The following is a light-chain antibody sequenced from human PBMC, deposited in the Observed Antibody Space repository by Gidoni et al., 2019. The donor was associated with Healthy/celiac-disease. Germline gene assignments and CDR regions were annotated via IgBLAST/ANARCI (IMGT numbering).Light chain of an antibody. CDR1: QSVSSY. CDR3: QRRSNWPPLT. V-gene: IGKV3-11*01. CDR2: DAT. Sequence: DIVLTQSPATLSLTPGERATPSCRASQSVSSYLAWYQQKPGQAPRLLIYDATDRATGIPARFSGSGSGTDFTLTISILEPEDFAVYYCQRRSNWPPLTFXGXTKVEIK. J-gene: IGKJ4*01.